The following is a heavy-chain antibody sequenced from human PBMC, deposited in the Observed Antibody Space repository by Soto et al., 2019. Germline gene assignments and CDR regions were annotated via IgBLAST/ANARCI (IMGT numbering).Heavy chain of an antibody. V-gene: IGHV1-2*04. J-gene: IGHJ6*02. CDR3: ASSVNYYYGMDV. CDR1: GYTFTGYY. Sequence: ASVKVSCKASGYTFTGYYMHWLRQAPGQGLEWMGWINPNSGGTNYAQKFQGWVTMTRDTSISTAYMELSRLRSDDTAVYYCASSVNYYYGMDVWGQGTTVTVS. CDR2: INPNSGGT.